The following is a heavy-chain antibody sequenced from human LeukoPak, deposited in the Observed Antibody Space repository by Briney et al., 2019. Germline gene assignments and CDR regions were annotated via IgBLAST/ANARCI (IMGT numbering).Heavy chain of an antibody. Sequence: GASVKDTCKTSGYTFTTYDIMWVRQAPGHGLEYMGWISTYTGKTNYAQNLQGRVSMTTDKSTTTVYMELMNLRSDDTALYFCARADGTNVAMNAFDVWGNGTMVTVSS. CDR3: ARADGTNVAMNAFDV. CDR2: ISTYTGKT. J-gene: IGHJ3*01. V-gene: IGHV1-18*01. CDR1: GYTFTTYD. D-gene: IGHD2-8*01.